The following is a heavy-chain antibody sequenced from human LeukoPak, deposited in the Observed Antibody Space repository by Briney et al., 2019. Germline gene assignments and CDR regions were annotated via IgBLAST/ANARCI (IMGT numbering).Heavy chain of an antibody. CDR1: GFTFGSYA. D-gene: IGHD2-8*01. V-gene: IGHV3-23*01. J-gene: IGHJ4*02. CDR2: ISGSGGVT. Sequence: GGSLRLSCVGSGFTFGSYAMSWVRQAPGKGLEWVSLISGSGGVTYYADSVKGRFTISRDNAKNTLYLQMNSLRAEDTAVYYCARLMGYFDYWGQGTLVTVSS. CDR3: ARLMGYFDY.